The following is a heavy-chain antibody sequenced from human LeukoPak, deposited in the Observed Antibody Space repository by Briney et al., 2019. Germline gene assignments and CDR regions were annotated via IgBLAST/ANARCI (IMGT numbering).Heavy chain of an antibody. Sequence: SETLFLTCTVSGDSISSYYWSWIRQPPGKGLEWIGYIYYSGSTNYNPSLKSRVTISVDTSKNQFSLKLSSVTAADTAVYYCARQDFGDYSAEYFQHWGQGTRVTVSS. J-gene: IGHJ1*01. CDR1: GDSISSYY. CDR2: IYYSGST. D-gene: IGHD4-17*01. CDR3: ARQDFGDYSAEYFQH. V-gene: IGHV4-59*08.